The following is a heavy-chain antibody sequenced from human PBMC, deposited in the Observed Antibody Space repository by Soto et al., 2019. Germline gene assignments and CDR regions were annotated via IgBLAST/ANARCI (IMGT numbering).Heavy chain of an antibody. CDR3: ARARATIAAAAIFDC. D-gene: IGHD6-13*01. CDR2: VYRTGST. CDR1: GGSISSISYY. Sequence: SETLSLTCTVSGGSISSISYYWGWIRQPPGKGLEWIGEVYRTGSTNYNPSLESRLTISVDKSKNQFSLKLTSVTAADTAVYYCARARATIAAAAIFDCWGQGTLVTVSS. J-gene: IGHJ4*02. V-gene: IGHV4-39*07.